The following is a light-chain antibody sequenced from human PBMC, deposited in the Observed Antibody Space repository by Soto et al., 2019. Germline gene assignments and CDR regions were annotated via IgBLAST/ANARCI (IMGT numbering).Light chain of an antibody. J-gene: IGKJ4*01. Sequence: EIVLTQSPGTLSLSPGERDTLSCRASQSVSSSYLAWYQQKPGQAPRLLIYGASSRATGIPDRFSGSGSGTDFTLTISRLEPEDFAVYYCQQYGSSPPRVTFGGGTKVEIK. CDR2: GAS. V-gene: IGKV3-20*01. CDR3: QQYGSSPPRVT. CDR1: QSVSSSY.